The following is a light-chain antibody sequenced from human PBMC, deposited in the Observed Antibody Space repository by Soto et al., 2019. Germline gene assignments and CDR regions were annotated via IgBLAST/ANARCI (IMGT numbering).Light chain of an antibody. CDR2: GAS. CDR1: QSVSSN. Sequence: EIVMTQSPATLSVSPGERATLSCRASQSVSSNLAWYQQKPGQGPSLLIYGASTRATGIPARFSGSGSGTEFTLTISSLQSEDFAVYYCHQYNNRPRTFGGGTKVEIK. V-gene: IGKV3-15*01. J-gene: IGKJ4*01. CDR3: HQYNNRPRT.